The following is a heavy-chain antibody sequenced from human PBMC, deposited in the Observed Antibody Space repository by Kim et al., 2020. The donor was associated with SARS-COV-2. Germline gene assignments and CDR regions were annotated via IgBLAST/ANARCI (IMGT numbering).Heavy chain of an antibody. V-gene: IGHV4-59*02. CDR1: GGSVSSYY. CDR3: ARGNVLRFLEESLDGYYFDY. D-gene: IGHD3-3*01. J-gene: IGHJ4*02. Sequence: SETLSLTCTVSGGSVSSYYWSWIRQPPGKGLEWIGYVYYSGNTDYNPSLKSRVTISVDTSKNQFSLRMNSVTAADTAVYYCARGNVLRFLEESLDGYYFDYWGQGTLVTVSS. CDR2: VYYSGNT.